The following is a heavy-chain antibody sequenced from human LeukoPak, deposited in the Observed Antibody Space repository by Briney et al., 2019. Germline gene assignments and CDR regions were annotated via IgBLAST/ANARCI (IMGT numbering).Heavy chain of an antibody. J-gene: IGHJ4*02. Sequence: GGSLRLSCAASGFTFRNFWMAWVRQAPGKGLEWVASVTQDGSAKYYVDSVKGRFTISRDNAKNSLYLQMNSLRAEDTAVYYCAKESNSGGPGYFDYWGQGTLVTVSS. CDR1: GFTFRNFW. V-gene: IGHV3-7*01. CDR3: AKESNSGGPGYFDY. D-gene: IGHD3-10*01. CDR2: VTQDGSAK.